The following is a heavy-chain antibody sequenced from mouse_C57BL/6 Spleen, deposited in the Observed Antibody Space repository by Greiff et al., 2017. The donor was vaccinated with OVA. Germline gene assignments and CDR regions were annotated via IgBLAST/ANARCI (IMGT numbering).Heavy chain of an antibody. CDR1: GYTFTSYG. Sequence: VQVVESGAELARPGASVKLSCKASGYTFTSYGISWVKQRTGQGLEWIGEIYPRSGNTYYNEKFKGKATLTADKSSSTAYMELRSLTSEDSAVYFCAQIYYDYDDPYAMDYWGQGTSVTVSS. CDR2: IYPRSGNT. J-gene: IGHJ4*01. V-gene: IGHV1-81*01. D-gene: IGHD2-4*01. CDR3: AQIYYDYDDPYAMDY.